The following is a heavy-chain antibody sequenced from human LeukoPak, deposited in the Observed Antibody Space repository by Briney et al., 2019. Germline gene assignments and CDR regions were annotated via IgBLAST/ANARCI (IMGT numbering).Heavy chain of an antibody. V-gene: IGHV3-43*02. CDR3: AKDIGDYVEYYFDY. CDR2: ISGDGGST. D-gene: IGHD4-17*01. CDR1: GFTFDDYA. J-gene: IGHJ4*02. Sequence: GGSLRLSCAASGFTFDDYAMHWVRQAPGKGVEWVSLISGDGGSTYYADPVKGRFTISRDNSKNSLYLQMNSLRTEDTALYYCAKDIGDYVEYYFDYWGQGTLVTVSS.